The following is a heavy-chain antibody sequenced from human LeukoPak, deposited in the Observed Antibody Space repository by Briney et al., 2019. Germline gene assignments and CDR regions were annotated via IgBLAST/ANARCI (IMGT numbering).Heavy chain of an antibody. V-gene: IGHV3-53*05. CDR3: AKYAYNWNAPDGFDM. CDR1: GFTVSNNY. Sequence: PGGSLRLSCAVSGFTVSNNYMSWVRQAPGKGLEWVSVIYSGGTIFYADSVKGRFTISRDNSESTLFLQMNSLRTDDTSVYFCAKYAYNWNAPDGFDMWGQGTMVIVSS. D-gene: IGHD1-1*01. CDR2: IYSGGTI. J-gene: IGHJ3*02.